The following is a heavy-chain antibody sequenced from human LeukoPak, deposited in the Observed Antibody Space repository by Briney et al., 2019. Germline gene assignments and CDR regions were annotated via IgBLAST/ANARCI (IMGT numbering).Heavy chain of an antibody. J-gene: IGHJ4*02. CDR3: ARGYYGDPSQVYYFDY. V-gene: IGHV3-21*01. Sequence: GGSLRLSCAASGFTFSSYSMNWVRQAPGKGLEWVSSISSSGSYIYYADSVKGRFAISRDNAKNSLYLQMNSLRAEDTAVYYCARGYYGDPSQVYYFDYWGQGTLVTVSS. CDR2: ISSSGSYI. D-gene: IGHD4-17*01. CDR1: GFTFSSYS.